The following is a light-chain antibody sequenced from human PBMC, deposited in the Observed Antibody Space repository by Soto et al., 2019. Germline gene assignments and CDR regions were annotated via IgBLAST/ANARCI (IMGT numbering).Light chain of an antibody. CDR2: EGT. V-gene: IGLV2-23*01. Sequence: QSALTHPASVSGSPGQSITISCTGTNNLVSWYQQHPGKAPKVVLYEGTKRPSGVSNRFSGSNSGSTASLTISGLQAEDDAHYFCSAYVGALSYVFGTGTKVTVL. CDR3: SAYVGALSYV. CDR1: NNL. J-gene: IGLJ1*01.